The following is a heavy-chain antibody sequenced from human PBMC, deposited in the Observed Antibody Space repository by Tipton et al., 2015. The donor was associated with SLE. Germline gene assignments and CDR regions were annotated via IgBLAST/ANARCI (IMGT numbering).Heavy chain of an antibody. V-gene: IGHV1-8*01. J-gene: IGHJ4*02. CDR2: VNPNSGNT. D-gene: IGHD6-19*01. CDR3: ARRAVAGYFDS. CDR1: GYTFASYD. Sequence: QLVQSGAEVKKPGASVKVSCKASGYTFASYDINWVRQATGQGLEWMGWVNPNSGNTAYAQKFQGGVTMTRDTSISTAYMELSSLTSEDTAVYYCARRAVAGYFDSWGQGTLVTVSS.